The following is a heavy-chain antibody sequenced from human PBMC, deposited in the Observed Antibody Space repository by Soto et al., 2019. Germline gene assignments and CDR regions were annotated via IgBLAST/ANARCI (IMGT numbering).Heavy chain of an antibody. CDR2: IIPIFGTE. D-gene: IGHD3-22*01. V-gene: IGHV1-69*01. J-gene: IGHJ3*02. Sequence: QVQLVQSGAEVKKPGSSVKVSCKASGGTFSSYAISWVRQAPGQGLERMGGIIPIFGTENYAQKFQGRVTITGDESTSTAYRDLSSLTSEYTAVYCCAIDDDTHAGYAFDIWGQGTMVTFAS. CDR3: AIDDDTHAGYAFDI. CDR1: GGTFSSYA.